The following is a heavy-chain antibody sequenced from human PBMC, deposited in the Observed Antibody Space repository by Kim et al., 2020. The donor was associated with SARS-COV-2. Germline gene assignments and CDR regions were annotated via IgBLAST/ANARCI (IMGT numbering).Heavy chain of an antibody. CDR2: ISYDGSNK. Sequence: GGSLRLSCAASGFTFSSYAMHWVRQAPGKGLEWVAVISYDGSNKYYADSVKGRFTISRDNSKNTLYLQMNSLRAEDTAVYYCAREGGGWRINWFDPWGQGTLVTVSS. J-gene: IGHJ5*02. D-gene: IGHD3-16*01. V-gene: IGHV3-30*04. CDR1: GFTFSSYA. CDR3: AREGGGWRINWFDP.